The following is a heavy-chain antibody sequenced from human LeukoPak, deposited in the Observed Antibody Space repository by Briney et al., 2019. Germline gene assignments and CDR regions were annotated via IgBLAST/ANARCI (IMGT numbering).Heavy chain of an antibody. V-gene: IGHV4-39*07. J-gene: IGHJ4*02. CDR2: IYNSGTT. Sequence: PSETLSLTCTVSGGSISSSSYFWGWVRQPPGKGLEWIAIIYNSGTTYYNPPLKSRVTISVDTSKNQFSLKLSSVTAADTALYYCASFVGDGLNYFDYWGQGTLVTVSS. D-gene: IGHD3-10*01. CDR1: GGSISSSSYF. CDR3: ASFVGDGLNYFDY.